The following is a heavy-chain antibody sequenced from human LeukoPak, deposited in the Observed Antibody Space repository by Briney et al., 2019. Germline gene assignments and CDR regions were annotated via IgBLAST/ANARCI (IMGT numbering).Heavy chain of an antibody. D-gene: IGHD6-6*01. CDR3: ARDRSSFSYAFDI. CDR1: GYTFTTYA. J-gene: IGHJ3*02. Sequence: ASVRVSCKASGYTFTTYAIHWVRQAPGQRLEWMGWISTYSDNRRYSPKFQGTVTITTDTSASTAYMELSSLRSEDTAVYYCARDRSSFSYAFDIWGQGTMVTVSS. CDR2: ISTYSDNR. V-gene: IGHV1-3*04.